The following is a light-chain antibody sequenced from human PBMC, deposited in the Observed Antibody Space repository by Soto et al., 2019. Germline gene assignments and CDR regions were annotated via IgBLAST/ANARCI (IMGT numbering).Light chain of an antibody. CDR2: ATS. J-gene: IGKJ1*01. CDR3: QQYGSSPKT. V-gene: IGKV3-20*01. CDR1: QTISSTY. Sequence: EIVLTQSPATLSLSPGDRATLSCRASQTISSTYLAWYQQKPGQAPRLLIYATSTRATGIPDRFSGSGSGTDFTLTISRLEPEDFAVYYCQQYGSSPKTFGQGTKVEI.